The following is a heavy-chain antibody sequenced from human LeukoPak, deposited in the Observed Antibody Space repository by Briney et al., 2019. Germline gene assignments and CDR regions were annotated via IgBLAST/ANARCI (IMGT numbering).Heavy chain of an antibody. CDR1: GFTFSSYS. D-gene: IGHD6-6*01. CDR3: ARAAIIDSSPYYFDY. Sequence: GGSLRLSCAASGFTFSSYSMNWVRQAPGKGLEWVSYISSSSSTIYYADSVKGRFTISRDNAKNSLYLQMNSLRAEDTAVYYCARAAIIDSSPYYFDYWGQGTLVTVSS. J-gene: IGHJ4*02. V-gene: IGHV3-48*01. CDR2: ISSSSSTI.